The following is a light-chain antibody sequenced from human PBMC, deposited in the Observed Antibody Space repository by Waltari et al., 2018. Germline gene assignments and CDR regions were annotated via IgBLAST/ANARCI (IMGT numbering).Light chain of an antibody. CDR2: GAS. CDR3: QQYDISPLT. Sequence: EIVLTQSLGTLSLSPGERATLSCRASQTVRTTYLAWYQQKPGQAPTLLIYGASSMATGIPDRFSGSGSGTDFSLTISSLEPEDFAVYYCQQYDISPLTFGGGTKVEIK. V-gene: IGKV3-20*01. J-gene: IGKJ4*01. CDR1: QTVRTTY.